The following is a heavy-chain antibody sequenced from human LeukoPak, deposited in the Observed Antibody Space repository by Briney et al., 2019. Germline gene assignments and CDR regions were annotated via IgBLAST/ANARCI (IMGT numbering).Heavy chain of an antibody. CDR2: ISSSGSTI. Sequence: GGSLRLSCAASGFTFNSYEMNWVRQAPGKGLEGVSYISSSGSTIYYADSVEGRFTISRDNARNSLYLQMNSLRAEDTAVYYCARDFRRDYVWGSHRYTGPYWGQGTLVTVSS. D-gene: IGHD3-16*02. J-gene: IGHJ4*02. CDR1: GFTFNSYE. CDR3: ARDFRRDYVWGSHRYTGPY. V-gene: IGHV3-48*03.